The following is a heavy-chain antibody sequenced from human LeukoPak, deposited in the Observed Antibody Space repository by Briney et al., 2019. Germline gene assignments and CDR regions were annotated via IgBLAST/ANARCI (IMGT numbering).Heavy chain of an antibody. V-gene: IGHV3-7*01. CDR3: ARDSDGDLDY. Sequence: GGSLRLSCAASGFTHSSYWMSLVRQAPGKGLEWVANIKQDESEKYYVDSVKGRFTISRDNAKNSLYLQMNSLRAEDTAVYYCARDSDGDLDYWGQGTLVTVSS. CDR1: GFTHSSYW. CDR2: IKQDESEK. D-gene: IGHD4-17*01. J-gene: IGHJ4*02.